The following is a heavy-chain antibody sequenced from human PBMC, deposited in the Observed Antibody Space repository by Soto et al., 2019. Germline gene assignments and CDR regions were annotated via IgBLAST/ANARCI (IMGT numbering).Heavy chain of an antibody. CDR1: GGSISSGGYY. CDR3: ARDRAECSGGSCYFERYYYFDY. D-gene: IGHD2-15*01. Sequence: QVQLQESGPGLVKPSQTLSLTCTVSGGSISSGGYYWSWIRQHPGKGLEWIGYIYYSGSTYYNPSLKSRVTISVDTSKNQFSLKLSSVTAADTAVYYCARDRAECSGGSCYFERYYYFDYWGQGTLVTVSS. CDR2: IYYSGST. V-gene: IGHV4-31*03. J-gene: IGHJ4*02.